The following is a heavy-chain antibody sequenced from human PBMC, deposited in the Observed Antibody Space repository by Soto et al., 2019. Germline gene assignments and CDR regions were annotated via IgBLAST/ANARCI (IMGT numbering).Heavy chain of an antibody. Sequence: PSETLSLTCTVSGASISSYYCSWIRQPPGKGLEWIGYIYNSGSTNYNPSLKSRVTISVDTSKNQFSLKLSSVTAADTAVYYCASRYSSSWYEVDYWGPGTLVTVSS. J-gene: IGHJ4*02. CDR1: GASISSYY. CDR2: IYNSGST. D-gene: IGHD6-13*01. V-gene: IGHV4-59*08. CDR3: ASRYSSSWYEVDY.